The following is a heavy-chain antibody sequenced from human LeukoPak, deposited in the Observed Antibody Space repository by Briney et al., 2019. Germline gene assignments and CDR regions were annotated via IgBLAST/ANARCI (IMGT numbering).Heavy chain of an antibody. J-gene: IGHJ6*03. CDR1: GGSISSSSYY. D-gene: IGHD2-2*01. Sequence: SETLSLTCTVSGGSISSSSYYWGWIRQPPGKGLEWIGSIYYSGSTYYNPSLKSRVTISVDTSKNQFSLKLSSVTAADTAVYYCAKLGILVVPAAIGGQTYYYYYMDVWGKGTTVTVSS. CDR3: AKLGILVVPAAIGGQTYYYYYMDV. V-gene: IGHV4-39*07. CDR2: IYYSGST.